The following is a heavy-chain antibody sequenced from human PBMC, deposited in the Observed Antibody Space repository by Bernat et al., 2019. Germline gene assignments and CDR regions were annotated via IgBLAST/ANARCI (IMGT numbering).Heavy chain of an antibody. J-gene: IGHJ4*02. D-gene: IGHD6-6*01. Sequence: QVQLVESGGGVVQPGRSLRLSCAASVFTFSSYGMHWVRQAPGKGLGWVAVIAYDGSNRYYADSVTGGFTISRDNSKNTLYLQMNSLRAEDTAGYYCEKERYSSSSQQDSDWGQGTLVTVSS. V-gene: IGHV3-30*18. CDR2: IAYDGSNR. CDR3: EKERYSSSSQQDSD. CDR1: VFTFSSYG.